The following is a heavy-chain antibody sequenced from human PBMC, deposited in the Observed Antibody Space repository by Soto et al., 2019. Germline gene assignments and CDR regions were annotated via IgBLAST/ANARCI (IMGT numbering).Heavy chain of an antibody. CDR1: GFTFSSYA. Sequence: EVQLLESGGGLVQPGGSPRLSCAASGFTFSSYAMSWVRQAPGKGLEWVSAISGSGGSTYYADSVKGRFTISRDNSKNTLYLQMNSLRAEDTAVYYCAKDNTGSWYYFDYWGQGTLVTVSS. CDR2: ISGSGGST. CDR3: AKDNTGSWYYFDY. V-gene: IGHV3-23*01. D-gene: IGHD6-13*01. J-gene: IGHJ4*02.